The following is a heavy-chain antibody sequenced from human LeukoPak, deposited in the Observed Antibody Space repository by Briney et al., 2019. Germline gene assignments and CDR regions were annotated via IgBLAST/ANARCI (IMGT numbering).Heavy chain of an antibody. V-gene: IGHV4-31*03. CDR3: ARGVGTTWSYGMDV. J-gene: IGHJ6*02. CDR2: IYNSGST. Sequence: LSLTCTVSGGSISSGGYYWSWIRQHPGTGLEWIGYIYNSGSTYYNPSLKSRVTISVDTSKNQLSLKLSSVTAADAAVYYCARGVGTTWSYGMDVWGQGTTVTVSS. D-gene: IGHD1-1*01. CDR1: GGSISSGGYY.